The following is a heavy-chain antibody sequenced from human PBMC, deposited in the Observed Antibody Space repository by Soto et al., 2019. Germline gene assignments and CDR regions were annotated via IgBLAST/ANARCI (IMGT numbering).Heavy chain of an antibody. CDR3: TRPNTGGAFDI. J-gene: IGHJ3*02. D-gene: IGHD3-10*01. Sequence: EVQLVESGGGLVQPGGSLKLSCAASGFTFSGSAMHWVRQASGKGLEWVGRIRSKANSYATAYAASVKGRFTISRDGSKTTAYLQMNILKTEVTSVYYCTRPNTGGAFDIWGQWTTVTVSS. V-gene: IGHV3-73*02. CDR2: IRSKANSYAT. CDR1: GFTFSGSA.